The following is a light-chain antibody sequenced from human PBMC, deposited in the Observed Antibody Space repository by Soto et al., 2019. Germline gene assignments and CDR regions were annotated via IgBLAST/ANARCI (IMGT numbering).Light chain of an antibody. CDR2: GSS. CDR1: QSVDGGY. CDR3: QQYGSSPYT. J-gene: IGKJ2*01. V-gene: IGKV3-20*01. Sequence: EIVLTQSPGTLSLSPGERATLSCRPSQSVDGGYLAWYQHKPGQAPRLLMFGSSSRATGIPDRFSGSGSGTDFTLTISRLEPEDCAVYYCQQYGSSPYTFGQGTRLEIK.